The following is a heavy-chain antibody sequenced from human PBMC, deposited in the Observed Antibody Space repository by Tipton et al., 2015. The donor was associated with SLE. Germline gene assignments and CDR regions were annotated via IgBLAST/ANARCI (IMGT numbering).Heavy chain of an antibody. J-gene: IGHJ4*02. V-gene: IGHV1-69*09. CDR2: IIPILGIA. CDR1: GGTFSSYT. CDR3: ARGALRGLWDY. D-gene: IGHD2/OR15-2a*01. Sequence: QLVQSGAEVKKPGSSVKVSCKASGGTFSSYTISWVRQAPGQGLEWMGRIIPILGIANYAQKFQGRVTITADKSTSTAYMELSSLRSEDTAVYYCARGALRGLWDYWGQGTLVTVSS.